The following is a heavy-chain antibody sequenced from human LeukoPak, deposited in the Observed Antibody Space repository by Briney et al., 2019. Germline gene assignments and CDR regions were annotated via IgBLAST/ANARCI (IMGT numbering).Heavy chain of an antibody. D-gene: IGHD6-13*01. Sequence: ASVKVSCKASGYTFTSYYMHWVRQAPGQGLEWMGIINPSGGSTSYAQKFQGRVTMTRDTSTSTVYMELSSLRSEDTAVYYCARAGIAAAGNPEDGDYFDYWGQGTLVTVSS. CDR2: INPSGGST. V-gene: IGHV1-46*01. CDR3: ARAGIAAAGNPEDGDYFDY. J-gene: IGHJ4*02. CDR1: GYTFTSYY.